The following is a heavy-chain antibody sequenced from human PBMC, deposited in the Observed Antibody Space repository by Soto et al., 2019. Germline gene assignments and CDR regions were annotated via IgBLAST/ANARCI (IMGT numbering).Heavy chain of an antibody. CDR1: GGTFSSYA. V-gene: IGHV1-69*06. Sequence: SVKASCKASGGTFSSYAISWVRQAPGQGLEWMGGIIPIFGTANYAQKFQGRVTITADKSTSTAYMELSSLRSEDTAVYYCARVGYCSGGSCYPYYYYGMDVWGQGTTVTVSS. D-gene: IGHD2-15*01. J-gene: IGHJ6*02. CDR2: IIPIFGTA. CDR3: ARVGYCSGGSCYPYYYYGMDV.